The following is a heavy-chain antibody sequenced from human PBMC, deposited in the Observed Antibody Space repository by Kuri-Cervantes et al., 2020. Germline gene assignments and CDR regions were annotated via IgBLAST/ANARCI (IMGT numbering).Heavy chain of an antibody. D-gene: IGHD3-3*01. CDR3: ARDLGAFWSGYYSQGGDMDV. CDR2: ISSSSSYI. Sequence: GGSLRLSCAASGFTFNSYSMNWVRQAPGKGLEWVSSISSSSSYIYYADSVKGRFTISRDNAKNTLYLQMNSLRAEDTAVYYCARDLGAFWSGYYSQGGDMDVWGKGTTVTVSS. J-gene: IGHJ6*03. CDR1: GFTFNSYS. V-gene: IGHV3-21*01.